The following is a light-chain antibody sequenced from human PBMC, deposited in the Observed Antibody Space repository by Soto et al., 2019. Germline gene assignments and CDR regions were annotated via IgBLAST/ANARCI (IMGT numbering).Light chain of an antibody. CDR3: QQSGSSPLS. Sequence: EIGLTQSPGTLSFSPGERAALACRASENINTNCLVWYQQLPCQAPRLLIYGASRRATGTPARFSGSGSGTDFILTISRLEPEDFAVYSWQQSGSSPLSFGGGTKVEIK. CDR2: GAS. CDR1: ENINTNC. J-gene: IGKJ4*01. V-gene: IGKV3-20*01.